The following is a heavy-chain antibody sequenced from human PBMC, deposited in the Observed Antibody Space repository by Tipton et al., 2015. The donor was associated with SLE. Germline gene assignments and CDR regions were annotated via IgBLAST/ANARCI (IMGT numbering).Heavy chain of an antibody. CDR3: AKDSSYDHFDY. V-gene: IGHV3-23*03. CDR2: IYSGGST. CDR1: GFTFSSYA. D-gene: IGHD5-12*01. J-gene: IGHJ4*02. Sequence: GSLRLSCVASGFTFSSYAMSWVRQAPGKGLEWVSVIYSGGSTYYVDSVKGRFTISRDNSKNTLYLQMNSLRVEDMAVYYCAKDSSYDHFDYWGQGTLVTVSS.